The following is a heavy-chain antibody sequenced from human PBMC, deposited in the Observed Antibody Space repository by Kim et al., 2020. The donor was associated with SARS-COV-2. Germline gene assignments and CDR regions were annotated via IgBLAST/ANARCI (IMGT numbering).Heavy chain of an antibody. V-gene: IGHV3-23*05. D-gene: IGHD3-10*01. J-gene: IGHJ4*02. CDR3: GDYRGAGSHYTY. CDR2: T. Sequence: TYYAGSVKGRFTIDRDNSKNILYLQMNSLRAEDTAVYYCGDYRGAGSHYTYWGQGTLVTVSS.